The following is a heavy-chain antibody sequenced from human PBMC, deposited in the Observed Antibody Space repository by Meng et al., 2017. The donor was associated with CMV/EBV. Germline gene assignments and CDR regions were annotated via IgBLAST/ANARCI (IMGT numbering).Heavy chain of an antibody. Sequence: SETLSLTCAVYGGSFSSGSYYWSWIRQPPGKGLEWIGYIYYSGSTNYNPSLKSRVTISVDTSKNQFSLKLSSVTAADTAVYYCASEIGLRWKLFDYWGQGTLVTVSS. V-gene: IGHV4-61*01. CDR2: IYYSGST. D-gene: IGHD4-23*01. CDR3: ASEIGLRWKLFDY. CDR1: GGSFSSGSYY. J-gene: IGHJ4*02.